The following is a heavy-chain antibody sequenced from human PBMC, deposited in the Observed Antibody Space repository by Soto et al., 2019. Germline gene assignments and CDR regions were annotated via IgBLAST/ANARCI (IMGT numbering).Heavy chain of an antibody. J-gene: IGHJ4*02. CDR2: IYWDDDK. CDR1: GFSLSTSGVG. D-gene: IGHD6-6*01. V-gene: IGHV2-5*02. CDR3: PHLPNLEYSSSSRYFDY. Sequence: QITLKESGPTLVKPTQTLTLTCTFSGFSLSTSGVGVGWIRQPPGKALEWLALIYWDDDKRYSPSLKSRLTITKDTSKNQVVLTMTNMDPVDTATYYCPHLPNLEYSSSSRYFDYWGQGTLVTVSS.